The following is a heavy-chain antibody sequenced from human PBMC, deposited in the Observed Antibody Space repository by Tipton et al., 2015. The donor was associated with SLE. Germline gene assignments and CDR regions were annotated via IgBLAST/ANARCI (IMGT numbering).Heavy chain of an antibody. D-gene: IGHD1-14*01. V-gene: IGHV4-59*01. J-gene: IGHJ3*02. CDR1: GGSISSYY. CDR2: IYYSGST. CDR3: ARDNPRGDAFDI. Sequence: TLSLTCTVSGGSISSYYWSWIRQPPGKGLEWIGYIYYSGSTNYNPSLKSRVTISVGTSKNQFSLKLSSVTAADTAVYYCARDNPRGDAFDIWGQGTMVTVSS.